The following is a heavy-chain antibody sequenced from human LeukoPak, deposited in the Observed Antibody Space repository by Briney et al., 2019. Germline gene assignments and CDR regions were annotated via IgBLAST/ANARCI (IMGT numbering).Heavy chain of an antibody. D-gene: IGHD6-13*01. Sequence: SETLSLTCTVSGGSVSSGSYYWSWIRQPPGKGLEWIGYIYYSGSTNYNPSLKSRVTISVDTSKNQFSLKLSSVTAADTAVYYCARGSRWLLGDYFDYWGQGTLVTVSS. CDR1: GGSVSSGSYY. V-gene: IGHV4-61*01. CDR2: IYYSGST. CDR3: ARGSRWLLGDYFDY. J-gene: IGHJ4*02.